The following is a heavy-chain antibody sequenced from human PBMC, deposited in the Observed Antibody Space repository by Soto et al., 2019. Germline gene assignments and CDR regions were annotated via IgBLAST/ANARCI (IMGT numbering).Heavy chain of an antibody. CDR2: ISSSGSTI. J-gene: IGHJ4*02. CDR3: ASSEEDYYDSSGYQSLVYY. D-gene: IGHD3-22*01. Sequence: GSLRLSCAASGFTFSDYYMSWIRQAPGKGLEWVSYISSSGSTIYYADSVKGRFTISRDNAKNSLYLQMNSLRAEDTAVYYCASSEEDYYDSSGYQSLVYYWGQGTLVTVSS. CDR1: GFTFSDYY. V-gene: IGHV3-11*01.